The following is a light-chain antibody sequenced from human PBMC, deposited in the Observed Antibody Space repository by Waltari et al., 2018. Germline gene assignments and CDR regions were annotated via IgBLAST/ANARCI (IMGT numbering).Light chain of an antibody. CDR1: SGAVGGYNY. Sequence: QSVLTQPASVSGSPGQSITIPCTGTSGAVGGYNYVSWYQQHPGKAPKLIIYDVPVRPPGISTRLSRSKSGNTASLTISGLQAEDEADFYCSSYTSSNTQYVFGTGTKVTVL. V-gene: IGLV2-14*03. CDR3: SSYTSSNTQYV. J-gene: IGLJ1*01. CDR2: DVP.